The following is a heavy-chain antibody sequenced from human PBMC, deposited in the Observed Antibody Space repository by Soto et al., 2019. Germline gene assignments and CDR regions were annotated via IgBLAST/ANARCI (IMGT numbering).Heavy chain of an antibody. J-gene: IGHJ6*02. CDR3: ARIHCISTSCPSDV. D-gene: IGHD2-2*01. CDR1: GGTFSSYA. V-gene: IGHV1-69*13. Sequence: GASVKVSCKASGGTFSSYAISWVRQAPGQGLEWMGGIIPIFGTANYAQKFQGRVTITADESTSTAYMELSSLRSEDTAVYYCARIHCISTSCPSDVWAQGTTVTVSS. CDR2: IIPIFGTA.